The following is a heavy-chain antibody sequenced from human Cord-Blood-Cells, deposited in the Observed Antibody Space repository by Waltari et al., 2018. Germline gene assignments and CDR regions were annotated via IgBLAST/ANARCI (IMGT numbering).Heavy chain of an antibody. J-gene: IGHJ4*02. CDR1: GFTLSSYA. D-gene: IGHD5-18*01. Sequence: EVQLLESGGGLVQHGGSLRLSCAASGFTLSSYAMSWVRHAPGKGLEWVSAIRGSGGSTYYADSVKGRFTISRDNSKNTLYLQMNGLRAEDTAVYYCAKDHHRYSYGYYFDYWGQGTLVTVSS. V-gene: IGHV3-23*01. CDR3: AKDHHRYSYGYYFDY. CDR2: IRGSGGST.